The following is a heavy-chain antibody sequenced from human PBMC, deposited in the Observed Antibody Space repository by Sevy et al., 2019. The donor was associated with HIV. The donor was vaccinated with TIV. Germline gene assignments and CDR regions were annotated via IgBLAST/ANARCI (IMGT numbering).Heavy chain of an antibody. Sequence: GGTLRLSCAASGFTFSSHTMNWVRQAPGKGLEWVSFISGSSSYIDYADSVKGRFTISRDNAKNSLYLQMNSLRAEDTTVYYCARDPTYDILPGFSYYFDYWGQGTLVTVSS. CDR1: GFTFSSHT. CDR3: ARDPTYDILPGFSYYFDY. V-gene: IGHV3-21*01. J-gene: IGHJ4*02. CDR2: ISGSSSYI. D-gene: IGHD3-9*01.